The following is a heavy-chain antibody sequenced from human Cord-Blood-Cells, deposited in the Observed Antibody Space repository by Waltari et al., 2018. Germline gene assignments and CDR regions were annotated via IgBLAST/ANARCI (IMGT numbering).Heavy chain of an antibody. J-gene: IGHJ3*02. CDR3: ARGLGGAAAGTVDAFDI. D-gene: IGHD6-13*01. CDR1: GGSISSGDYY. Sequence: QVQLQESGPGLVKPSQTLSLTCTVSGGSISSGDYYWSWIRQPPGKGLEWIGYIYYSGSTYYNPSRKGRVTISVDTSKNQFSLKLSSVTAADTAVYYCARGLGGAAAGTVDAFDIWGQGTMVTVSS. V-gene: IGHV4-30-4*01. CDR2: IYYSGST.